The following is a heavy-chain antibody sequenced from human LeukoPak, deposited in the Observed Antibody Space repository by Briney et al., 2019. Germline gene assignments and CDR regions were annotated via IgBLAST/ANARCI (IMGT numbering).Heavy chain of an antibody. CDR3: ARDGYYYDSSGYFRIAFDI. CDR2: IYYSGST. Sequence: SETLSLTCTVSGCSISSSSYYWGWIRQPPGKGLEWIGSIYYSGSTYYNPSLKSRVTISVDTSKNQFSLKLSSVTAADTAVYYCARDGYYYDSSGYFRIAFDIWGQGTMVTVSS. D-gene: IGHD3-22*01. V-gene: IGHV4-39*07. CDR1: GCSISSSSYY. J-gene: IGHJ3*02.